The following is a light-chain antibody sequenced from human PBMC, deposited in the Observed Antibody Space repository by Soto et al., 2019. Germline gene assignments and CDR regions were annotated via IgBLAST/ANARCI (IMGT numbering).Light chain of an antibody. CDR2: DNY. CDR3: GAWDTSLRAVV. J-gene: IGLJ2*01. CDR1: SSNIGKNY. Sequence: QSVLTQPPSVSAAPGQKVIISCSGNSSNIGKNYVFWYQQFPGTAPKLLIYDNYKRPSGIPDRFSVSKSGASATLAITGLHTGDEADHYCGAWDTSLRAVVFGGGTKLTVL. V-gene: IGLV1-51*01.